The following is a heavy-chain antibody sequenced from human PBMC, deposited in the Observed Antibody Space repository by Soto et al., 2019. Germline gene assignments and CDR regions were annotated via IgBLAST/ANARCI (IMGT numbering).Heavy chain of an antibody. J-gene: IGHJ4*02. D-gene: IGHD2-2*01. CDR1: DYSISSGYY. Sequence: KPSETLSLTCAVSDYSISSGYYWGWIRQPPGKGLEWIGSVYHSGNTFYNPSLKSRVTISIDTSRNQVSLKLSSVTAADTAIYYCARVSYCSTTSCYSGDSYYFDYWGRGTLVTVSS. V-gene: IGHV4-38-2*01. CDR2: VYHSGNT. CDR3: ARVSYCSTTSCYSGDSYYFDY.